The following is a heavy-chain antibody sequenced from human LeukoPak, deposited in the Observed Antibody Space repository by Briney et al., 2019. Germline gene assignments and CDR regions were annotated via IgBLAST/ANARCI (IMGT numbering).Heavy chain of an antibody. D-gene: IGHD5-12*01. J-gene: IGHJ4*02. V-gene: IGHV1-69-2*01. CDR3: ATVAIVAGSTFDY. Sequence: ASVKVSCKASGYTYTDYYMHWLQQAPGKGLEWMGRVDPEDGETIYAEKFQGRVTITADTSTDTAYMELSSLRSEDTAVYYCATVAIVAGSTFDYWGQGTLVTVSS. CDR2: VDPEDGET. CDR1: GYTYTDYY.